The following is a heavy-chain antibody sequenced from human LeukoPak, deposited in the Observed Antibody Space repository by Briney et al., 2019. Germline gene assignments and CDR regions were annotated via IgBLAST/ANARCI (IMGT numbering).Heavy chain of an antibody. CDR3: TRDIWVPAEKYYCDY. V-gene: IGHV3-49*03. Sequence: GGSLRLSCTASGFTFGDYAMSWFRQAPGKGLEWVGCIRSKAYGGTTEYAASVKGRFTISRDDSKSIAYLQMNSLKTEDTAVYYCTRDIWVPAEKYYCDYWGQGTLVTVSS. D-gene: IGHD2-2*01. CDR2: IRSKAYGGTT. CDR1: GFTFGDYA. J-gene: IGHJ4*02.